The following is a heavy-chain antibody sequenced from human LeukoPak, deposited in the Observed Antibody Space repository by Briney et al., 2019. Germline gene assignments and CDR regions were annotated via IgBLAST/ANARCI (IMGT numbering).Heavy chain of an antibody. Sequence: EGSLRLSCAASGFTFSSYAMSWVRQAPGKGLEWVSALSDSGGSAYYPDSVKGRFTISRDNSKNTLYLQMNSLRPEDTAVYYCAKPIPAIAVAVSTRQWGQGTLVTVSS. CDR3: AKPIPAIAVAVSTRQ. J-gene: IGHJ4*02. CDR2: LSDSGGSA. CDR1: GFTFSSYA. V-gene: IGHV3-23*01. D-gene: IGHD6-19*01.